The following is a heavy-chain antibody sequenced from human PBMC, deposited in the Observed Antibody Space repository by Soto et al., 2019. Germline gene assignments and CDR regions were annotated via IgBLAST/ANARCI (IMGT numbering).Heavy chain of an antibody. D-gene: IGHD3-22*01. CDR3: ATRYYYDSSGYYPNYYYYGMDV. V-gene: IGHV1-69*13. Sequence: SVKVSCKASGGTFSSYAISWVRQAPGQGLEWMGGIIPIFGTANYAQKFQGRVTITADESTGTAYMELSSLRSEDTAVYYCATRYYYDSSGYYPNYYYYGMDVWGQGTTVTVSS. J-gene: IGHJ6*02. CDR2: IIPIFGTA. CDR1: GGTFSSYA.